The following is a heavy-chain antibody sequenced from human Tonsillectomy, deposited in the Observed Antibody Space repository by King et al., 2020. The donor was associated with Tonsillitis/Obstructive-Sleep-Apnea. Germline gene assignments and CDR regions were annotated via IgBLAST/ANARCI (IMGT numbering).Heavy chain of an antibody. J-gene: IGHJ4*02. V-gene: IGHV5-51*01. CDR2: IYPGDSDT. CDR1: GYSFTNYW. D-gene: IGHD3-22*01. CDR3: ARRSNYFDSSSDFDY. Sequence: QLVQSGAEVKKPGESLKISCKGSGYSFTNYWIGWVRQMPGKGLEWMGIIYPGDSDTRYSPSFQGQVTISAVKSISTAYLQWSSLKASDSAMYYCARRSNYFDSSSDFDYWGQGTQVTVSS.